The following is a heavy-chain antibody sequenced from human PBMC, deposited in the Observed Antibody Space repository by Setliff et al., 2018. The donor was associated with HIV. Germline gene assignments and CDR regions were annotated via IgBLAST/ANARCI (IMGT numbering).Heavy chain of an antibody. Sequence: SLRLSCAASGFTFSSHAMHWVRQAPGKGLEWVAVISYDGSNKYYADSVKGRLTISRDNSKNTLNLHMNLLRAEDTAVYYCAKDRVAVAGTGPEYFQHWGQGTLVTVSS. D-gene: IGHD6-19*01. CDR2: ISYDGSNK. CDR3: AKDRVAVAGTGPEYFQH. V-gene: IGHV3-30-3*01. CDR1: GFTFSSHA. J-gene: IGHJ1*01.